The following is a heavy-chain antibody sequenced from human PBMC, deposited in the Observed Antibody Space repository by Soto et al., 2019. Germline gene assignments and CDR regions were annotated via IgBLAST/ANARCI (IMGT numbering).Heavy chain of an antibody. V-gene: IGHV3-53*01. CDR3: ARQSLGRYFDGSAYHPWGDYFDY. D-gene: IGHD3-22*01. J-gene: IGHJ4*02. CDR2: IHSGGSA. CDR1: GFSVSSNY. Sequence: EVQLVESGGGLIQPGGSLTLSCAASGFSVSSNYMSWVRQPPGKGLEWVSIIHSGGSAYYADSVKGRFTISRDNLKNTLYIQMNSLRAEDTAVYYCARQSLGRYFDGSAYHPWGDYFDYWGQGTLVTVSS.